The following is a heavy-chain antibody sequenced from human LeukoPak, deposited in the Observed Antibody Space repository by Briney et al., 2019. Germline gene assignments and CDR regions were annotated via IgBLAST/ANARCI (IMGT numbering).Heavy chain of an antibody. CDR3: ARVFFDSSEAFDI. CDR2: IKQDGSEK. J-gene: IGHJ3*02. CDR1: GFTFSSYW. D-gene: IGHD3-22*01. V-gene: IGHV3-7*01. Sequence: GRSLRLSCAASGFTFSSYWMSWVRQAPGKGLEWVANIKQDGSEKYYVDSVKGRFTISRDNAKNSLYLQMNSLRAEDTAVYYCARVFFDSSEAFDIWGQGTMVTVSS.